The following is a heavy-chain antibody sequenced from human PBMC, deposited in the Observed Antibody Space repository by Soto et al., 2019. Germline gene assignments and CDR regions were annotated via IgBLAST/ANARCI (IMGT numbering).Heavy chain of an antibody. CDR2: VSFDGSKK. D-gene: IGHD3-10*01. Sequence: QEQLVESGGGVVQPGRSLRLSCVVSGFTFSTYGMHWVRQAPGKGLEWVAVVSFDGSKKYTTDSVKGRFTISRDNSKNTLHMQMNNLRPDVTAVYYCPKDMVHLRMVFDLWGQGTLVTVSS. CDR1: GFTFSTYG. V-gene: IGHV3-30*18. J-gene: IGHJ4*02. CDR3: PKDMVHLRMVFDL.